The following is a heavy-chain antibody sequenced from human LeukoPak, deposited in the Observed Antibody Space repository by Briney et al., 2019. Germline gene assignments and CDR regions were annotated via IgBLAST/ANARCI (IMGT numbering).Heavy chain of an antibody. J-gene: IGHJ6*04. CDR3: ARDSPHGMDV. CDR1: GGTFSSYA. CDR2: ISPYNSAT. Sequence: ASVKVSCKASGGTFSSYAISWVRQAPGQGLEWLGWISPYNSATKYSQRLQGRVTVTADTSTSTGYLDLRSLTSDDTAVYYCARDSPHGMDVWGKGTTVIVSS. V-gene: IGHV1-18*01.